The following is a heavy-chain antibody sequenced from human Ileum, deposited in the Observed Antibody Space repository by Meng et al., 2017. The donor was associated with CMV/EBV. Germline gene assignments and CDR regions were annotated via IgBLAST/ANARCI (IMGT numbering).Heavy chain of an antibody. Sequence: GESLKIPFAVSGFTMGEHWMDWVRQAPGKGLEWGGRYKKRGDKYITEYGVSVKGRVSISRDDAKNSLWLQMNSLKTGDTAVYYCAAYLWGYPYWGQGTPVTVSS. CDR3: AAYLWGYPY. V-gene: IGHV3-72*01. D-gene: IGHD2-21*01. J-gene: IGHJ4*02. CDR2: YKKRGDKYIT. CDR1: GFTMGEHW.